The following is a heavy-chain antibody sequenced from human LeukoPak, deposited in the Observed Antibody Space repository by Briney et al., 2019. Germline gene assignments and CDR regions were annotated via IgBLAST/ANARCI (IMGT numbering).Heavy chain of an antibody. J-gene: IGHJ4*02. Sequence: GGSLRLSCAASGFTFDDYAMHWVRQAPGKGLEWVSGISWNSGSIGYADSVKGRFTISRDNAKNSLYLQMNSLRAEDTALYYCAKDMPHCSSTSCYTGGFDYWGQGTLVTVSS. V-gene: IGHV3-9*01. CDR2: ISWNSGSI. D-gene: IGHD2-2*02. CDR3: AKDMPHCSSTSCYTGGFDY. CDR1: GFTFDDYA.